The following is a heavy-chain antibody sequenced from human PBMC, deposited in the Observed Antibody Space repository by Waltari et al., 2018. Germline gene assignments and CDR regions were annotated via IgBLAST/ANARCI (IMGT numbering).Heavy chain of an antibody. V-gene: IGHV3-7*03. Sequence: EVQLVESGGGLVQPGGSLRLSCAASGFTFSSYWMSWVRQAPGKGLEWVANIKQDGSEKYYVDAVKGRFTISRDNAKNSLYLQMNSLRAEDTAVYYCARDGVRESFQHWGQGTLVTVSS. CDR3: ARDGVRESFQH. J-gene: IGHJ1*01. CDR1: GFTFSSYW. D-gene: IGHD2-8*01. CDR2: IKQDGSEK.